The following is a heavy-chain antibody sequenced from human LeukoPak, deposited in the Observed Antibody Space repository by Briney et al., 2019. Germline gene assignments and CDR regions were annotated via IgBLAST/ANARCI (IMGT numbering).Heavy chain of an antibody. J-gene: IGHJ6*03. CDR3: ATSAGDYRAGHYYYMGV. CDR2: INPNTAGT. V-gene: IGHV1-2*02. CDR1: GYTFTGYY. Sequence: ASVKVSCKASGYTFTGYYFHWVRQAPGQGLEWMGWINPNTAGTNYAQKFLGGVTLSWDTSISTAYMELTRLTSDDTAVYYCATSAGDYRAGHYYYMGVWGKGTSVTVSS. D-gene: IGHD4-11*01.